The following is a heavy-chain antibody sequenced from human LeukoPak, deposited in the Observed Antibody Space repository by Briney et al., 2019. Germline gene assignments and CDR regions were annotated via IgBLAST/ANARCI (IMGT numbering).Heavy chain of an antibody. CDR2: ISGSGGST. V-gene: IGHV3-23*01. CDR1: GFTFSSYA. D-gene: IGHD3-10*01. J-gene: IGHJ6*03. Sequence: GGSLRLSCAASGFTFSSYAMSWVRQAPGKGLEWVSAISGSGGSTYYADPVKGRFTISRDNSKNTLYLQMNSLRAEDTAVYYCAKKSAGSYNYYYYYMDVWGKGTTVTVSS. CDR3: AKKSAGSYNYYYYYMDV.